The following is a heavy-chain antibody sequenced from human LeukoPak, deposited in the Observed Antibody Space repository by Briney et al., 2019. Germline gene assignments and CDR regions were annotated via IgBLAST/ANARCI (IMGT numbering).Heavy chain of an antibody. CDR3: AKARVVRGVNDY. V-gene: IGHV3-23*01. Sequence: GGSLRLFCAASGLLFSSYAMSWVCQAPGKGLEWVSAISGRGGSTFYADSVKGRFTISRDNSKNTLYLQMNSLRAEDTAVYYCAKARVVRGVNDYWGEGTLVTVSS. CDR1: GLLFSSYA. J-gene: IGHJ4*02. D-gene: IGHD3-10*01. CDR2: ISGRGGST.